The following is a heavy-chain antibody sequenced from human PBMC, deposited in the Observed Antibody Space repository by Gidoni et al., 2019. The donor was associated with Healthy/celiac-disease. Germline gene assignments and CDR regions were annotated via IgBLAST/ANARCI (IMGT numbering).Heavy chain of an antibody. J-gene: IGHJ4*02. V-gene: IGHV4-38-2*02. CDR2: IYHSGST. CDR3: ARGDTAMVTYFDY. CDR1: GYSLSSDYY. Sequence: QVQLQESGPGLVKPSETLSLTCTVSGYSLSSDYYWGWIRQPLGQGLEWIGSIYHSGSTYYNPSLKSRVTISVDTSKNQFSRKLSSVTAADTAVYYCARGDTAMVTYFDYWGQGTLVTVSS. D-gene: IGHD5-18*01.